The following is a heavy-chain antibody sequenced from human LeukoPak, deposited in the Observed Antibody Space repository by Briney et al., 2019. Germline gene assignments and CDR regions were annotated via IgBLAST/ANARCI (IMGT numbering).Heavy chain of an antibody. CDR1: GFTFSSYG. J-gene: IGHJ4*02. CDR3: AKDAQGYCSSTGCYTPPDY. CDR2: IWYDGSNK. D-gene: IGHD2-2*02. V-gene: IGHV3-33*06. Sequence: GGSLRLSCAASGFTFSSYGMHWVRQAPGKGLEWVAVIWYDGSNKYYADSVKGRFTISRDNSKNTLYLQMNSLRAEDTAVYYCAKDAQGYCSSTGCYTPPDYWGQGTLVTVSS.